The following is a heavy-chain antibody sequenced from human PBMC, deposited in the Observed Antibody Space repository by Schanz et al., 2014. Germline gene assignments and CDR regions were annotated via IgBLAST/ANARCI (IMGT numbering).Heavy chain of an antibody. Sequence: QVQLQQWGAGLLKPSETLSLTCAVYGGSFSGYYWTWIRQPPGKGLEWIGEIHHSGSTNYNPSLKSRVTISMDTPKNRCSRKLSSAAAADTAVYYCARGEWSTSQFDYWGHGTLVTVSS. CDR1: GGSFSGYY. D-gene: IGHD2-2*01. V-gene: IGHV4-34*01. CDR3: ARGEWSTSQFDY. CDR2: IHHSGST. J-gene: IGHJ4*01.